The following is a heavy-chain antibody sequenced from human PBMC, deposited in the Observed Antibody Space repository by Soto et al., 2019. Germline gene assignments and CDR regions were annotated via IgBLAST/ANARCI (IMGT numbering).Heavy chain of an antibody. J-gene: IGHJ5*02. V-gene: IGHV3-74*01. CDR3: ARNFPKSTYYDFWSGYYGLVEPNWFDP. Sequence: PGGSVRLSCAASGFSFSSYWMHWVRQAPGKGLVWVSRINSDGSSTSYADSVKGRFTISRDNAKNTLYLQMNSLRAEDTAVYYCARNFPKSTYYDFWSGYYGLVEPNWFDPWGQGTLVTVSS. D-gene: IGHD3-3*01. CDR1: GFSFSSYW. CDR2: INSDGSST.